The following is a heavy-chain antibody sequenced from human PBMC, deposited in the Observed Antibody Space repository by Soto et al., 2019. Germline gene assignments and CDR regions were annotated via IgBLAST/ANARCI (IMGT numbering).Heavy chain of an antibody. CDR1: GGSISSYY. CDR2: IYYSGST. D-gene: IGHD3-3*01. V-gene: IGHV4-59*01. J-gene: IGHJ4*02. Sequence: QVQLQESGPGLVKPSETLSLTCTVSGGSISSYYWSWIRQPPGKGLAWIGYIYYSGSTNYNPSLKSRVTISVDTSKNQFSLKLSSVTAADTAVEYGATLPTYYDFWSGYLDWGQGTLVTVSS. CDR3: ATLPTYYDFWSGYLD.